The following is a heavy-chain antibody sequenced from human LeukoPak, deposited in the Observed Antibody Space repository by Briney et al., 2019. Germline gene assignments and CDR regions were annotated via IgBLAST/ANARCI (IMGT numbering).Heavy chain of an antibody. CDR2: IYTSGST. CDR1: GGSISSYY. Sequence: SETLSLTCTVSGGSISSYYWSWIRQPAGKGLEWIGRIYTSGSTNYNPSLKSRVTMSVDTSKNQFSLKLSSVTAADTAVYYCASYSSGYYYGTETAEYFQHWGQGTLVTVSS. D-gene: IGHD3-22*01. CDR3: ASYSSGYYYGTETAEYFQH. V-gene: IGHV4-4*07. J-gene: IGHJ1*01.